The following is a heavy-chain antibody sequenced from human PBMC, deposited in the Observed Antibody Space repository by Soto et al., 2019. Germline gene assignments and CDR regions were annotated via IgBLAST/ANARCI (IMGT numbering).Heavy chain of an antibody. CDR3: ARHSSSGGGVIDS. D-gene: IGHD3-10*01. Sequence: SETLSLTCTVSGGSISNSYLSWIRQPPGKGLEWIGYVHYSGTTNYDPSLKSRVTLSVDTSKNQVSLKLNSVTAADTAVYYCARHSSSGGGVIDSWGQGIMVTVSS. J-gene: IGHJ3*02. V-gene: IGHV4-59*08. CDR2: VHYSGTT. CDR1: GGSISNSY.